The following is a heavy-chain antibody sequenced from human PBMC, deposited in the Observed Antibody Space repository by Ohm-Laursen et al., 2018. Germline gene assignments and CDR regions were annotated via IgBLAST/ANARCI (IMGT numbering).Heavy chain of an antibody. J-gene: IGHJ4*02. CDR2: ISYDGSNK. CDR3: AGYSYGNFDY. CDR1: GFTFSSYG. D-gene: IGHD5-18*01. Sequence: SLRLSCAASGFTFSSYGMHWVRQAPGKGLEWVAVISYDGSNKYYADSVKGRFTISRDNSKNTLYLQMNSLRAEDTAVYYCAGYSYGNFDYWGQGTLVTVPS. V-gene: IGHV3-30*03.